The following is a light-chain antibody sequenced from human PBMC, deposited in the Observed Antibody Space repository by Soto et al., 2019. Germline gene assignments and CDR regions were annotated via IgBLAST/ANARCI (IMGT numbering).Light chain of an antibody. CDR2: ATY. CDR3: QESGTSPLT. V-gene: IGKV3-20*01. Sequence: EIVLTQSPDTLSLSPGETATLSCRASQSVKTNYLGWYQQKPGQAPRLLIHATYHRATGIPDRFSGSGSGTDFTLTINRLEPEDFAVYFCQESGTSPLTFGGGTKVVIK. CDR1: QSVKTNY. J-gene: IGKJ4*01.